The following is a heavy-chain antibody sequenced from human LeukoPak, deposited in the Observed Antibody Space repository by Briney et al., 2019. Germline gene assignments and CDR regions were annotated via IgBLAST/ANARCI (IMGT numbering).Heavy chain of an antibody. J-gene: IGHJ6*03. D-gene: IGHD3-10*01. CDR1: GFTFSSYW. CDR2: INSDGSST. Sequence: PGGSLRLSCAASGFTFSSYWMHWVRQAPGKGLVWVSRINSDGSSTSYADSVRGRFSISRDNAKNTLYLQMNSLRAEDTAVYYCAKGSGSGSYYPYYYYYMDVWGKGTTVTISS. V-gene: IGHV3-74*01. CDR3: AKGSGSGSYYPYYYYYMDV.